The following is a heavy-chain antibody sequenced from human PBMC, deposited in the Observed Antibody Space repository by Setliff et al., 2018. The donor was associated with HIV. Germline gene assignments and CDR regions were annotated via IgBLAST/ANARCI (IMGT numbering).Heavy chain of an antibody. CDR3: ARLSKYYDFWTPDS. CDR1: GYSFTNYW. CDR2: IWPDDSDT. V-gene: IGHV5-51*01. D-gene: IGHD3-3*01. Sequence: PGASLKISCKASGYSFTNYWVGWVRQMPGNGLEWMGLIWPDDSDTMYSPSFQGQDTVSADKSISTTYLQWTSLKAPDTALYYCARLSKYYDFWTPDSWGQGTLVTVSS. J-gene: IGHJ4*02.